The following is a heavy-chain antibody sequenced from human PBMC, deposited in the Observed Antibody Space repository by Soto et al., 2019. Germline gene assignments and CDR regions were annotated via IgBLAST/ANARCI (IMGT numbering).Heavy chain of an antibody. CDR3: ARGDATKIVVTTYYAMDV. CDR1: GGSLSNYG. D-gene: IGHD3-22*01. V-gene: IGHV1-69*14. CDR2: IIPVFGTP. Sequence: QVQLVQSGAEVKKPGSSVKVSCKASGGSLSNYGISWVRQAPGQGLEWMGAIIPVFGTPNYAQKFQDRVTXXAXKAITTVYMEVRSLTSEDTAVYYCARGDATKIVVTTYYAMDVWGQGTTVTVSS. J-gene: IGHJ6*02.